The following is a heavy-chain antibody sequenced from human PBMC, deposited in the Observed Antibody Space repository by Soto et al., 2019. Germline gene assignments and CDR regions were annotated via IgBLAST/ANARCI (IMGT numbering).Heavy chain of an antibody. CDR1: GYSFTSYW. Sequence: GESLKISCKGSGYSFTSYWISWVRQMPGKGLEWMGRIDPSASYTNYSPSFQGHVTISADKSISTAYMKWSSMKASDTAMYYCERSGIYDYYGMDVWGQGTTVTVSS. V-gene: IGHV5-10-1*01. CDR2: IDPSASYT. CDR3: ERSGIYDYYGMDV. D-gene: IGHD6-13*01. J-gene: IGHJ6*02.